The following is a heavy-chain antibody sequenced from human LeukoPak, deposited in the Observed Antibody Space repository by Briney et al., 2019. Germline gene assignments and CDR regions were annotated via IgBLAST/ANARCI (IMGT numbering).Heavy chain of an antibody. D-gene: IGHD2-2*01. CDR2: INHRGST. CDR1: GGSFSGYY. V-gene: IGHV4-34*01. CDR3: ASRYCSSTSCPFDYGNRPTYAFDI. J-gene: IGHJ3*02. Sequence: SETLSLTCAVYGGSFSGYYWSWIRQPPGKGLEWIGEINHRGSTNYNPSLKSRVTISVDTSKTQFSLKLSSVTAADTAVYYCASRYCSSTSCPFDYGNRPTYAFDIWGQGTMVTVSS.